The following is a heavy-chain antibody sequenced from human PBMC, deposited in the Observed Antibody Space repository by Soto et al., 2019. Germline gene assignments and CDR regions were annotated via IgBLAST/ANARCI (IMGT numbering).Heavy chain of an antibody. D-gene: IGHD5-12*01. V-gene: IGHV3-21*01. CDR3: ARDGRDGYNSYYGMDV. Sequence: VGSMRLCCAAFEFTIGNYSMRWVRQTQGKGLEWVSSISSSSSYIYYADSVKGRFTISRDNAKNSLYLQMNSLRAEDTAVYYCARDGRDGYNSYYGMDVWGQGTTVTVSS. J-gene: IGHJ6*02. CDR1: EFTIGNYS. CDR2: ISSSSSYI.